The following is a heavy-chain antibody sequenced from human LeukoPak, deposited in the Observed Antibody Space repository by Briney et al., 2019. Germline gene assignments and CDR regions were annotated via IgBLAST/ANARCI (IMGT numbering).Heavy chain of an antibody. D-gene: IGHD6-19*01. V-gene: IGHV4-39*07. CDR1: GGSISSSSYY. CDR2: IYYSGST. CDR3: AREIWAVALIPDAFDI. Sequence: SETLSLTCTVSGGSISSSSYYWGWIRQPPGKGPEWIGSIYYSGSTYYNPSLKSRVTISVDTSKNQFSLKLSSVTAADTAVYYCAREIWAVALIPDAFDIWGQGTMVTVSS. J-gene: IGHJ3*02.